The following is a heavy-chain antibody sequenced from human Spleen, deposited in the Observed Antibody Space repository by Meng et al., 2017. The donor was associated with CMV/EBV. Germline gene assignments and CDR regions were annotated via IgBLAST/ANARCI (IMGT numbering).Heavy chain of an antibody. J-gene: IGHJ5*02. D-gene: IGHD3-10*01. CDR1: GFTFRSYG. Sequence: ESLKISCAASGFTFRSYGMNWVRQAPGKGLEWVSSISSSSSYIYYADSVKGRFTISRDNAKNSLYLQMNSLRAEDTAVYYCARDPSAGDYGSGSYYGTRFDPWGQGTLVTVSS. CDR3: ARDPSAGDYGSGSYYGTRFDP. CDR2: ISSSSSYI. V-gene: IGHV3-21*01.